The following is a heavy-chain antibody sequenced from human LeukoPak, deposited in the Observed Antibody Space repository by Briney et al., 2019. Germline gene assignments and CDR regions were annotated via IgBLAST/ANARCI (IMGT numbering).Heavy chain of an antibody. D-gene: IGHD3-22*01. Sequence: GRSLRLSCAASGFTFSSYGMHWVRQAPGKGLEWVAVIWYDGSNKYYADSVKGRFTISRDNSKNTLYLQMNSLRAEDTAVYYCARDYYYDSSGYVDYWGQGTLVTVSS. CDR1: GFTFSSYG. J-gene: IGHJ4*02. CDR3: ARDYYYDSSGYVDY. CDR2: IWYDGSNK. V-gene: IGHV3-33*01.